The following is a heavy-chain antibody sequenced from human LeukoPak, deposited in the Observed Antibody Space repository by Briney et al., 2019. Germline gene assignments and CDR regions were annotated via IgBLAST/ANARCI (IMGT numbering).Heavy chain of an antibody. V-gene: IGHV3-21*04. D-gene: IGHD6-19*01. Sequence: PGGSLRLSCAASGFTFSSYSMNWVRQAPGKGLEWVSSISRSSNYIYYADSVKGRFTISRDNAKNSLYLQMNSLRDEDTAVYYCARTGLAVAGTFWVNLDYWGQGTLVTVSS. CDR2: ISRSSNYI. CDR3: ARTGLAVAGTFWVNLDY. J-gene: IGHJ4*02. CDR1: GFTFSSYS.